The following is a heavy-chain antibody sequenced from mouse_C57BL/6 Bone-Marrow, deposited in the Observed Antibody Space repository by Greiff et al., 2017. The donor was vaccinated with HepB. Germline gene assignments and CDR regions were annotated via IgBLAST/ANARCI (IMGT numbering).Heavy chain of an antibody. Sequence: QVQLQQPGAELVKPGASVKLSCKASGYTFTSYWMHWVKQRPGQGLEWIGMIHPNSGSTNYNEKFKSKATLTVDKSSSTAYMELRSLTSEDSAVYFCARRGDYYSNFYAMDYWGQGTSVTVSS. V-gene: IGHV1-64*01. CDR3: ARRGDYYSNFYAMDY. J-gene: IGHJ4*01. D-gene: IGHD2-5*01. CDR2: IHPNSGST. CDR1: GYTFTSYW.